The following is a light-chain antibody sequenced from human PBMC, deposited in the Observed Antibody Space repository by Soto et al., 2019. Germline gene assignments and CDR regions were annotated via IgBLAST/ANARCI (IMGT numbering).Light chain of an antibody. Sequence: QSVLTQPASVSGSPGQSITISCAGTRYDIGAYDYVSWYQQHPGNAPKLLVYEVTNRPSGVSDRFSGSKSGNTASLTISGLQAEDEADYYCNSYTNSSAVVFXGGTKFTVL. CDR1: RYDIGAYDY. CDR2: EVT. V-gene: IGLV2-14*01. J-gene: IGLJ2*01. CDR3: NSYTNSSAVV.